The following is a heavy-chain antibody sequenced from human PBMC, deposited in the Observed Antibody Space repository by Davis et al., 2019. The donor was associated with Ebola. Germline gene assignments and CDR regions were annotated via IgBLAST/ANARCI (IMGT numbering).Heavy chain of an antibody. V-gene: IGHV3-30*04. CDR3: ARGATVTTTPLDY. D-gene: IGHD4-11*01. J-gene: IGHJ4*02. CDR2: VSYDGSNK. Sequence: GESLKISCAASGFTFSDYSMHWVRQAPGKGLEWVAVVSYDGSNKYYADSVKGRFTISRDNAKNTLYLQMNSLRAEDTAVYYCARGATVTTTPLDYWGQGTLVTVSS. CDR1: GFTFSDYS.